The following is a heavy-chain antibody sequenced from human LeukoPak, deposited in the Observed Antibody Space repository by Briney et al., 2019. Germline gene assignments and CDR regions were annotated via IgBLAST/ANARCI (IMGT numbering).Heavy chain of an antibody. D-gene: IGHD6-13*01. J-gene: IGHJ4*02. Sequence: ASVKVSCKASGYTFTSYGISWGRQAPGQGLEWMGWISAYNGNTNYAQKLQGRVTMTTDTSTSTAYMELRSLRSDDTAVYYCATDLEPSAAGINYFDYWGQGTLVTVSS. V-gene: IGHV1-18*01. CDR1: GYTFTSYG. CDR2: ISAYNGNT. CDR3: ATDLEPSAAGINYFDY.